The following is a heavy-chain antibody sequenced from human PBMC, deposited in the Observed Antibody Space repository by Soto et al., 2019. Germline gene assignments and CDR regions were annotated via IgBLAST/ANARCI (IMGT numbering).Heavy chain of an antibody. J-gene: IGHJ4*02. CDR3: ASLGTVVSAFDY. D-gene: IGHD2-2*01. V-gene: IGHV4-4*02. CDR1: GDSISSSNW. Sequence: QVQLQESGPGLVKPSGTLSLTCAVSGDSISSSNWWSWVRQPPGKGLEWIGEIHHSGSTRYSPSLKSRVATSVDKSKNQFSLKLSSVSAADTAVYYCASLGTVVSAFDYWGQGTLVTVSS. CDR2: IHHSGST.